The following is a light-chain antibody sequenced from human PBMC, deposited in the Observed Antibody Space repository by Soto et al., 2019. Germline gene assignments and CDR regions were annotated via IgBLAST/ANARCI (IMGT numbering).Light chain of an antibody. CDR3: QQYDNWPWT. J-gene: IGKJ1*01. Sequence: EIVLTQSPATLSLSPGERATLSCWASQSVSNYFVRYQQKPGQAPRLLIYDASKRATGIPARFSGSGSGTDFTLTISSLQSEDFAVYYCQQYDNWPWTFGQGTKVDIK. CDR1: QSVSNY. V-gene: IGKV3-11*01. CDR2: DAS.